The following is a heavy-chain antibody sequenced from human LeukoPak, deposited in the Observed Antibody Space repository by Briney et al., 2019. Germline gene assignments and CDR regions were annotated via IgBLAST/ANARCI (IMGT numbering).Heavy chain of an antibody. V-gene: IGHV3-48*04. J-gene: IGHJ4*02. D-gene: IGHD3-9*01. CDR1: GFTFSSYT. CDR3: AGSILTGYPNFDY. Sequence: GGSLRLSCAASGFTFSSYTMNWVRQAPGKGLEWLSYISSSSNTIHYADSVRGRFTISRDNAKNSLYLQMNSLRAEDTAVYYCAGSILTGYPNFDYWGQGTLVTVSS. CDR2: ISSSSNTI.